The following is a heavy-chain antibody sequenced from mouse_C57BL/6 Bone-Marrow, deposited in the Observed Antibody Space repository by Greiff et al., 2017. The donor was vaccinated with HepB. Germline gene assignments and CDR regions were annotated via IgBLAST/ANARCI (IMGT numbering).Heavy chain of an antibody. CDR3: ARRRLRDYFDY. V-gene: IGHV1-69*01. CDR1: GYTFTSYW. D-gene: IGHD2-4*01. J-gene: IGHJ2*01. CDR2: IDPSDSYT. Sequence: VQLQQSGAELVMPGASVKLSCKASGYTFTSYWMHWVKQRPGQGLEWIGEIDPSDSYTNYNQKFKGKSTLTVDKSSSTAYMQLSSLTSEDSAVYYCARRRLRDYFDYWGQGTTLTVSS.